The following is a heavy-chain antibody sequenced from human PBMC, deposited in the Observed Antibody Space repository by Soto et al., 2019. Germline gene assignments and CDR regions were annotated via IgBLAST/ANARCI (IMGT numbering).Heavy chain of an antibody. CDR2: INAGNGNT. Sequence: ASVKVSCKASGYTFTNYGISWVRQAPGQRLEWMGWINAGNGNTKYSQKFQGRVTITRDTSASTAYMELSSLRSEDTAVYYCARDLGDYYDSSEFLGYFDYWGQGTLVTVSS. CDR3: ARDLGDYYDSSEFLGYFDY. CDR1: GYTFTNYG. J-gene: IGHJ4*02. D-gene: IGHD3-22*01. V-gene: IGHV1-3*01.